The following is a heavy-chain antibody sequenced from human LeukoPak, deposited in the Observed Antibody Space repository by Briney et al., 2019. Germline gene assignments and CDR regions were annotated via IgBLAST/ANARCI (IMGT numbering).Heavy chain of an antibody. CDR2: IYYSGST. J-gene: IGHJ4*02. CDR3: AREKDSSGWYGGYFDY. Sequence: SETLSLTCAVSGGSISSSNYYWGWIRQPPGQGLEWIGYIYYSGSTNYNPSLKSRVTISVDTSKNQFSLKLSSVTAADTAVYYCAREKDSSGWYGGYFDYWGQGTLVTVSS. V-gene: IGHV4-61*01. CDR1: GGSISSSNYY. D-gene: IGHD6-19*01.